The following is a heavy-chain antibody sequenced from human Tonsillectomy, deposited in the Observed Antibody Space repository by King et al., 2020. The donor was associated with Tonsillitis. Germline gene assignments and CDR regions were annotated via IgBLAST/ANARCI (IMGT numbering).Heavy chain of an antibody. D-gene: IGHD3-16*01. CDR3: VTFRYDTSGNDY. CDR1: GDSIRSYY. CDR2: MFDSGRT. Sequence: QLQESGPGLVKPSETLSLTCSVSGDSIRSYYWSWLRQPPGKGLEWIGYMFDSGRTNYNPSLNSRVTISVDTSKNQFSLTLRSVTAADTAVYYCVTFRYDTSGNDYWGQGTLVTVSS. V-gene: IGHV4-4*08. J-gene: IGHJ4*02.